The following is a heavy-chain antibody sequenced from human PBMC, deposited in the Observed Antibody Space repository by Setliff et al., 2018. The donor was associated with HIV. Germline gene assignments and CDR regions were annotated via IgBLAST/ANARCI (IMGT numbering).Heavy chain of an antibody. CDR1: GGSFTDIGGFFTDYY. V-gene: IGHV4-34*01. D-gene: IGHD6-13*01. CDR2: INHSGST. CDR3: ARGARLLAGYRRDY. J-gene: IGHJ4*02. Sequence: SETLSLTCAVFGGSFTDIGGFFTDYYWIWIRQPPGKGQEWIGEINHSGSTHYNPYLKSRFTISVDTSNNQFSLKVNSVTAADTAVYYSARGARLLAGYRRDYWGQGTLVTVSS.